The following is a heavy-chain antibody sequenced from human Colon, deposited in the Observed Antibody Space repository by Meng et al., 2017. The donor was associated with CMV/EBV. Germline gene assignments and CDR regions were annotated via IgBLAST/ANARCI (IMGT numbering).Heavy chain of an antibody. J-gene: IGHJ4*02. Sequence: GESLKISCAASGFTVSSNYMSWVRQAPGKGLEWVSVIYSGGSTYYADSVQGRFSISRDSSKNTLYLQMNSLRPEDTAVYYCATAARGPGDYWGQGTLVTVSS. CDR3: ATAARGPGDY. CDR1: GFTVSSNY. CDR2: IYSGGST. V-gene: IGHV3-66*02. D-gene: IGHD6-6*01.